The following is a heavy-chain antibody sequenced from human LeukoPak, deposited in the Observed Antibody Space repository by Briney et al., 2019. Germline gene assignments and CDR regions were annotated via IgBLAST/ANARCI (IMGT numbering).Heavy chain of an antibody. D-gene: IGHD3-22*01. CDR2: IYPGDSDT. CDR3: ARRSFYYDSSGYSQYYFDY. V-gene: IGHV5-51*01. J-gene: IGHJ4*02. CDR1: GYSFTSYW. Sequence: AGESLKISCKGSGYSFTSYWIGWVRQMPGKGLEWMGIIYPGDSDTRYSPSFQGQVTISADKSISTAYLQWSSLKASDTAMYYCARRSFYYDSSGYSQYYFDYWGQGTLVTVSS.